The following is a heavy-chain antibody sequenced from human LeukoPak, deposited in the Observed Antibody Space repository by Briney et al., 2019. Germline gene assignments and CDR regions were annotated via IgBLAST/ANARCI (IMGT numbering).Heavy chain of an antibody. CDR2: MNPNSGNT. CDR3: ASGDLLTGSPSW. CDR1: GYTFTSYD. Sequence: ASVKVSCKASGYTFTSYDINWVRQATGQGLEWMGWMNPNSGNTGYAQKFQGRVTMTRDTSITTAYMELSSLRSEDTAVFYCASGDLLTGSPSWWGQGTRVTVSS. V-gene: IGHV1-8*01. J-gene: IGHJ4*02. D-gene: IGHD3-9*01.